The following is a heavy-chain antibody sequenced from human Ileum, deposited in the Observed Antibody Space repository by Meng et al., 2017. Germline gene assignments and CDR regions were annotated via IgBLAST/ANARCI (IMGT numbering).Heavy chain of an antibody. Sequence: QVAVQEAGPRLVKPSGTLSLTCAVSGTWWSWVRQPPGKGLEWIGEIFQSGRTNYNPSLKSRVTISIDKSKSQISLQLSAVTAADTAVYSCATSNDRDVYYLGYWGQGTLVTVSS. CDR2: IFQSGRT. V-gene: IGHV4-4*02. CDR3: ATSNDRDVYYLGY. J-gene: IGHJ4*02. D-gene: IGHD3-22*01. CDR1: GTW.